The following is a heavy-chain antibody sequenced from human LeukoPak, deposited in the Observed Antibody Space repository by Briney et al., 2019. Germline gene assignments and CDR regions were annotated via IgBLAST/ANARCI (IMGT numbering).Heavy chain of an antibody. V-gene: IGHV5-51*01. CDR1: GYSFTSYW. J-gene: IGHJ2*01. CDR3: ARQDYDFWSGYNYWYFDL. Sequence: GESLKISCKCSGYSFTSYWIGWVRQMPGKGLEWMGIIYPGDSDTRYSPSFQGQVTISADKSISTAYLQWSSLKASDTAMYYCARQDYDFWSGYNYWYFDLWGRGTLVTVSS. D-gene: IGHD3-3*01. CDR2: IYPGDSDT.